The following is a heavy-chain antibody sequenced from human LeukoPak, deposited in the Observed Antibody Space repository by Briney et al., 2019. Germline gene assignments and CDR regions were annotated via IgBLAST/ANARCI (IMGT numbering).Heavy chain of an antibody. CDR3: TRLIDQSSDYYYGMDV. V-gene: IGHV3-73*01. Sequence: GGSLRLSCAASGFTFSGSAMHWVRQASGKGLEGVGRIRSKANSYATAYAASVKGRFTISRDDSKNTAYLQMNSLKTEDTAVYYCTRLIDQSSDYYYGMDVWGQGTTVTVSS. D-gene: IGHD3-10*01. CDR2: IRSKANSYAT. CDR1: GFTFSGSA. J-gene: IGHJ6*02.